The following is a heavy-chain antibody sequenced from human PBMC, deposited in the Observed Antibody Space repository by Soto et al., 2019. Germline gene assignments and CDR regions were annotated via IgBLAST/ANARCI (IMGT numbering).Heavy chain of an antibody. CDR3: ALGGIVVTGNWFDP. V-gene: IGHV3-30*03. CDR1: GFTFSSYA. Sequence: QVRLVESGGGVVQPGRSLRLSCAASGFTFSSYAMHWVRQAPGKGLEWVAVISQDGSDKHYVDSVKGRCTISRDNSKNTLFLQVNSLRAGATAVYYCALGGIVVTGNWFDPWGQGILVTVSS. D-gene: IGHD3-22*01. J-gene: IGHJ5*02. CDR2: ISQDGSDK.